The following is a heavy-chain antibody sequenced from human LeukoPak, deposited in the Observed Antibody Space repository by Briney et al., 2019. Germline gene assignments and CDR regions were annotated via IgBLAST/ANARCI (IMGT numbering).Heavy chain of an antibody. J-gene: IGHJ4*02. CDR1: GFTFSSYW. D-gene: IGHD3-10*01. V-gene: IGHV3-7*01. Sequence: GGSLRLSCAASGFTFSSYWMSWVRQAPGKALEWVANIKQDGSEKYYVDSVKGRFTISRDNAKNSLYLQMNSLRAEDTAVYYCAREMMVRGVIITQNFDYWGQGTLVTVSS. CDR2: IKQDGSEK. CDR3: AREMMVRGVIITQNFDY.